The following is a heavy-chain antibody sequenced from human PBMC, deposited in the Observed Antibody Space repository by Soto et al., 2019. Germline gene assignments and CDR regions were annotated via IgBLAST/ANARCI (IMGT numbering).Heavy chain of an antibody. V-gene: IGHV4-39*01. J-gene: IGHJ4*02. CDR1: GGSISSSSYY. D-gene: IGHD2-15*01. Sequence: QLQLQESGPGLVKPSETLSLTCTVSGGSISSSSYYWGWIRQPPGKGLEWIGRIYYSGSTYYNPSLKRRVTISVDTSKNQFSLKLSSVTAADTAVYYCASPYCSGGSCYSGSGARFDYWGQGTLVTVSS. CDR2: IYYSGST. CDR3: ASPYCSGGSCYSGSGARFDY.